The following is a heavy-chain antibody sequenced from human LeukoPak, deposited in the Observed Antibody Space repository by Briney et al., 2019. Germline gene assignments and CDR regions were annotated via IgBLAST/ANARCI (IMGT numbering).Heavy chain of an antibody. Sequence: PSETLSLTCAVYGGSFSGYYWSWIRQPPGKGLEWIGEINHSGSTNYNPSLKSRVTISVDTSKNQFPLKLSSVTAADTAVYYCARWLFDYWGQGTLVTVSS. CDR2: INHSGST. V-gene: IGHV4-34*01. J-gene: IGHJ4*02. CDR3: ARWLFDY. D-gene: IGHD5-12*01. CDR1: GGSFSGYY.